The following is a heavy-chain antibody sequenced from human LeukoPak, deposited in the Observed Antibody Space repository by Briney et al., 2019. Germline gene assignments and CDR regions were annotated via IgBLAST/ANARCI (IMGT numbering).Heavy chain of an antibody. V-gene: IGHV3-7*01. D-gene: IGHD3-10*01. CDR1: GFTFSSYW. Sequence: GGSLRLSCAASGFTFSSYWMSWVRQAPGKGLEWVANIKQDGSEKYYVDSVKGRFTISRDNAKNSLYLQMNSLRAEDTAVYYCANLPRGSVRYDAFDIWGQGTMVTVSS. J-gene: IGHJ3*02. CDR3: ANLPRGSVRYDAFDI. CDR2: IKQDGSEK.